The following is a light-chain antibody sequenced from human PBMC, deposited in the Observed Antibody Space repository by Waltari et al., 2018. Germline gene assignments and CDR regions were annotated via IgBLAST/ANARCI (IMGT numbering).Light chain of an antibody. CDR1: QGIATW. CDR3: QQYNTYV. J-gene: IGKJ2*01. Sequence: QLTQSPSTLSASVGDRVTITCRASQGIATWLAWYQQKPGKAPKVLIYQASTLEGGVPARFSGSGSGTEFTLTISSLQPDDSATYYCQQYNTYVFGPGTKLEIK. V-gene: IGKV1-5*03. CDR2: QAS.